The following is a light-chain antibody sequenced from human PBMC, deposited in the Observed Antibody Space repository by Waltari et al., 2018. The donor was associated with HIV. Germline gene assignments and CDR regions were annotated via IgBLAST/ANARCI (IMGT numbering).Light chain of an antibody. CDR1: QSVSSN. J-gene: IGKJ3*01. V-gene: IGKV3-15*01. CDR3: QQYNNWPLT. Sequence: VMTQSPATLSVSPGERATLSCRASQSVSSNLAWYQQKPSQAPRLLNYGASTRATGIPARFSGSGSGTEFTLTISSLQSEDFAVYYCQQYNNWPLTFGPGTKVDIK. CDR2: GAS.